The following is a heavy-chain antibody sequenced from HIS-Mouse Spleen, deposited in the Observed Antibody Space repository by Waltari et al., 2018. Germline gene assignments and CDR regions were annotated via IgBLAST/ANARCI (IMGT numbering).Heavy chain of an antibody. CDR3: AREIPYSSSWYDWYFDL. CDR2: MDSSGST. J-gene: IGHJ2*01. V-gene: IGHV4-39*07. CDR1: VASIRSSRYY. D-gene: IGHD6-13*01. Sequence: QLQLQESGPGLVKPSETLSLTCTVAVASIRSSRYYCGGFRQPPGKGLEWIGRMDSSGSTYYNPSPKSRVTISVEASKIQFSLKLSSVTAADTAVYYCAREIPYSSSWYDWYFDLWGRGTLVTVSS.